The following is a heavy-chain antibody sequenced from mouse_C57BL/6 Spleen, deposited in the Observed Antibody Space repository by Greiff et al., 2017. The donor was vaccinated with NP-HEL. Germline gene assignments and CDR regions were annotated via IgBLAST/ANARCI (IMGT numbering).Heavy chain of an antibody. CDR2: IDPSDSYT. V-gene: IGHV1-59*01. J-gene: IGHJ4*01. D-gene: IGHD2-12*01. CDR3: ARYRELLYAMDY. CDR1: GYTFTSYW. Sequence: QVQLQQPGAELVRPGTSVKLSCKASGYTFTSYWMHWVKQRPGQGLEWIGVIDPSDSYTNYNQKFKGKATLTVDTSSSTAYMQLSSLTSEDSAVYYCARYRELLYAMDYWGQGTSVTVSS.